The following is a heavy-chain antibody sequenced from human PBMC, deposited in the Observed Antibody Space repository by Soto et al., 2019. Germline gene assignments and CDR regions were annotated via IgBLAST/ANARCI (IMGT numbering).Heavy chain of an antibody. Sequence: SVKVSCKASGGTFSSYAISWVRQAPGQGLEWMGGIIPIFGTANYAQKFQGRVTITADESTSTAYMELSSLRSEDTAVYYCAVTFYDILTGYYMGYYFDKWGQGTLVTVSS. CDR3: AVTFYDILTGYYMGYYFDK. V-gene: IGHV1-69*13. J-gene: IGHJ4*02. CDR2: IIPIFGTA. D-gene: IGHD3-9*01. CDR1: GGTFSSYA.